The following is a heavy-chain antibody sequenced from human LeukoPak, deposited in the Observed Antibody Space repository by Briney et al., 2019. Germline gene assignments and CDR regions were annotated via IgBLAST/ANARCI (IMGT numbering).Heavy chain of an antibody. D-gene: IGHD2-2*02. CDR3: ARETGCSSTSCYIRGGGWFDP. V-gene: IGHV1-69*04. CDR1: GGTFSSYT. CDR2: IIPILGIA. J-gene: IGHJ5*02. Sequence: GSSVKVSCXASGGTFSSYTISWVRQAPGQGLEWMGRIIPILGIANYAQKFQGRVTITADKSTSTAYMELSSLRSEDTAVYYCARETGCSSTSCYIRGGGWFDPWGQGTLVTVSS.